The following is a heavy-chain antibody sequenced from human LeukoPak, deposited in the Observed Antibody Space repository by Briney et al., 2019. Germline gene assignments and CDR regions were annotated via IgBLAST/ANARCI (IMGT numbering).Heavy chain of an antibody. V-gene: IGHV3-7*01. CDR3: AKLLGTVTTYDS. CDR2: INPDGSQK. Sequence: GGSLRLSCEASGFTFSRNWMSWVRQAPGKGREWVASINPDGSQKFYVDSVKGRYTISRDNTKSSLYLEMNSLGAEDTAMYYCAKLLGTVTTYDSWGQGTRVTVSS. D-gene: IGHD2/OR15-2a*01. CDR1: GFTFSRNW. J-gene: IGHJ4*02.